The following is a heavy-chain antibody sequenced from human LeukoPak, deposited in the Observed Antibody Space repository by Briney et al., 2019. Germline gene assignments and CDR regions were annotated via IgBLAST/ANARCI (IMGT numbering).Heavy chain of an antibody. D-gene: IGHD5-18*01. CDR1: GFTLRNYA. CDR2: ISGSDGST. Sequence: PGGSLRLSCATSGFTLRNYAMSWVRQAPGKGLEWVSAISGSDGSTYYADSVKGRFTISRDNSKNTLYLQVNSLRAEDTAVYYCAREAWDTAMVTTGGDYWGQGTLVTVSS. J-gene: IGHJ4*02. V-gene: IGHV3-23*01. CDR3: AREAWDTAMVTTGGDY.